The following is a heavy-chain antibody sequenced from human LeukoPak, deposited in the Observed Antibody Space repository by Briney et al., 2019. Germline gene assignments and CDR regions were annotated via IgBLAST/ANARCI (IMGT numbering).Heavy chain of an antibody. V-gene: IGHV3-21*01. J-gene: IGHJ4*02. Sequence: PGGSLRLSCAASGFTFSGYSMNWVRQAPGKGLEWVSSISSSSSYIYYADSVKGLFTISRDNAKNSLYLQMNSLRAEDTAVYYCARDTTRWPYYFDYWGQGTLVTVSS. CDR2: ISSSSSYI. CDR3: ARDTTRWPYYFDY. CDR1: GFTFSGYS. D-gene: IGHD5-24*01.